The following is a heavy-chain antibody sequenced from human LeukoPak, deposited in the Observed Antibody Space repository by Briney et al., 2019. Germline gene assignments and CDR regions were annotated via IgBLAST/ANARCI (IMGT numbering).Heavy chain of an antibody. CDR3: ARDGGVVAADPFDY. CDR1: GFTFSSYS. J-gene: IGHJ4*02. D-gene: IGHD2-15*01. V-gene: IGHV3-48*04. CDR2: ISSSSSTI. Sequence: GGSLRLSCAASGFTFSSYSMNWVRQAPGKGLEWVSYISSSSSTIYYADSVKGRFTISRDNAKNSLYLQMNSLRAEDTAVYYCARDGGVVAADPFDYWGQGTLVTVSS.